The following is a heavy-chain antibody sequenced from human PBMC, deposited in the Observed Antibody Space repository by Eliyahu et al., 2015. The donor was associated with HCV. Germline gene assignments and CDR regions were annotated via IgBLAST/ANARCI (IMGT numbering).Heavy chain of an antibody. Sequence: QVQLQQSGPGLVKPSQTLSLTCAISGDSVXSNSAAWNWIRQSPSRGLEWLGRTYYRSNWYNDYAISVKSRITINPDTSKNQFSLQLNSVTPEDTAVYYCARLAMVRETNWFDPWGQGTLVTVSS. CDR3: ARLAMVRETNWFDP. D-gene: IGHD3-10*01. V-gene: IGHV6-1*01. CDR1: GDSVXSNSAA. J-gene: IGHJ5*02. CDR2: TYYRSNWYN.